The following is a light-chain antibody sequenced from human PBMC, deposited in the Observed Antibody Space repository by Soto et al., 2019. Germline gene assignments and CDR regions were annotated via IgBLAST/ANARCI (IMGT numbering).Light chain of an antibody. V-gene: IGKV1-5*03. J-gene: IGKJ1*01. CDR3: QHYNSYSEA. CDR2: KAS. Sequence: DIQMTQSPSTLSGSVGDRVTITCRASQTISSWLAWYQQKPGKAPKLLIYKASTLKSGVPSRFSGSGSGTAFTLTISSLPPDDFAPYYCQHYNSYSEAFGQGTKVELK. CDR1: QTISSW.